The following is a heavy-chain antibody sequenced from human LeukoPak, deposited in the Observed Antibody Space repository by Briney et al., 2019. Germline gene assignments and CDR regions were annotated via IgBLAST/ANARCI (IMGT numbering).Heavy chain of an antibody. CDR3: ARDLFDVVPAATNFQH. D-gene: IGHD2-2*01. V-gene: IGHV3-48*03. Sequence: PGGSLRLSCAASGITFSSYEMNWVRQAPGKGLEWVSYISSSGSTIYYADSVKGRFTISRDNAENSLYLQMNSLRAEDTAVYYCARDLFDVVPAATNFQHWGQGTLVTVSS. CDR1: GITFSSYE. J-gene: IGHJ1*01. CDR2: ISSSGSTI.